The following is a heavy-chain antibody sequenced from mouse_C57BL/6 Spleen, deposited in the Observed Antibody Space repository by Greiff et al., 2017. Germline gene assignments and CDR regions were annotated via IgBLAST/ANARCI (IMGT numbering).Heavy chain of an antibody. D-gene: IGHD1-1*01. J-gene: IGHJ4*01. CDR1: GYTFTSYW. CDR3: ARCYGSSYGAMDY. V-gene: IGHV1-7*01. Sequence: QVQLQQSGAELAKPGASVKLSCKASGYTFTSYWMHWVKQRPGQGLEWIGYINPSSGYTKYNQKFKDKATLTADKSSSTAYMQLCSLTYEDSAVYYCARCYGSSYGAMDYWGQGTSVTVSS. CDR2: INPSSGYT.